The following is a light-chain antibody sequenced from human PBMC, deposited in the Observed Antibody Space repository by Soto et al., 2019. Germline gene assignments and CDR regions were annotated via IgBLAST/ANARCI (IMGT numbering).Light chain of an antibody. CDR3: SSSAASTLYV. V-gene: IGLV2-8*01. CDR1: SSDVGAYKY. J-gene: IGLJ1*01. Sequence: QSALTQPPSASGCPGQSVTISCTGTSSDVGAYKYVSWYQQHPGKAPKLMIFEVSKRPSGVPDRFSGSKSGNTASLTVSGLQVDAEADYYCSSSAASTLYVFGPGTKLTVL. CDR2: EVS.